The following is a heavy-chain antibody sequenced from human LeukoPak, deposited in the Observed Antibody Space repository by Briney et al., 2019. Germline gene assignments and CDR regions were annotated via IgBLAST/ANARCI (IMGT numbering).Heavy chain of an antibody. CDR1: GGTFSSYA. J-gene: IGHJ4*02. D-gene: IGHD1-26*01. V-gene: IGHV1-69*05. CDR3: ARDRSGSYWRWDFDY. Sequence: SVEVSCKASGGTFSSYAISWVRQAPGQGLEWMGGIIPIFGTANYAQKFQGRVTITTDESTSTAYMELSSLRSEDTAVYYCARDRSGSYWRWDFDYWGQGTLVTVSS. CDR2: IIPIFGTA.